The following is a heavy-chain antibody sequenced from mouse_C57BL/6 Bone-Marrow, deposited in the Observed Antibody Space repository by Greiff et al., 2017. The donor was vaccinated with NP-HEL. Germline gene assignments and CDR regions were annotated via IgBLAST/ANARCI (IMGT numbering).Heavy chain of an antibody. Sequence: EVKLVESGGGLVQPGGSLKLSCAASGFTFSDYYMYWVRQTPEKRLEWVAYISNGGGSTYYPDTVKGRFTISRDNAKNTLYLQMSRLKSEDTAMYYCARRQYYGQGYFDVWGTGTTVTVSS. D-gene: IGHD1-1*01. V-gene: IGHV5-12*01. J-gene: IGHJ1*03. CDR2: ISNGGGST. CDR1: GFTFSDYY. CDR3: ARRQYYGQGYFDV.